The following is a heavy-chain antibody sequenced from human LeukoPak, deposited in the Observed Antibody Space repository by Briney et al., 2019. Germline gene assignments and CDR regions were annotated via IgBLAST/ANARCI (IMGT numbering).Heavy chain of an antibody. D-gene: IGHD6-13*01. CDR2: IIPIFGTA. Sequence: GSSVKVSCKASGGTFSSYAISWVRQAPGQGREWMGGIIPIFGTANYAQKFQGRVTITADESTSTAYMELSSLRSEDTAVYYCARDQYSSSWYGGGDAFDIWGQGTMVTVSS. CDR3: ARDQYSSSWYGGGDAFDI. CDR1: GGTFSSYA. V-gene: IGHV1-69*01. J-gene: IGHJ3*02.